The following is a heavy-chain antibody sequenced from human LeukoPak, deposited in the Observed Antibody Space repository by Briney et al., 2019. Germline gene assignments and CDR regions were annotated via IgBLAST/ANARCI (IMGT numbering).Heavy chain of an antibody. V-gene: IGHV3-33*01. CDR2: IWYDGSNK. J-gene: IGHJ6*02. CDR3: ARGAYGSGNYNNAYGMDV. Sequence: GGSLRLSCAASGFTFSTYGMHWVREAPGKGLDWVAAIWYDGSNKYYEDSVKGRFTISRDNSKNTLYLQMNRLRGEDTAVYYCARGAYGSGNYNNAYGMDVWAKGPRSPSP. CDR1: GFTFSTYG. D-gene: IGHD3-10*01.